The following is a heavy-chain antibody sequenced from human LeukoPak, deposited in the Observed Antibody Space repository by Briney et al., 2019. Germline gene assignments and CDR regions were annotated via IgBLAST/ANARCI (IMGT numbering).Heavy chain of an antibody. V-gene: IGHV1-69*13. D-gene: IGHD3-22*01. Sequence: ASVKVSCKASGGTFSSYAISWVRQAPGQGLEWMGGIIPIFGTANYAQKFQGRVTITADESTSTAYMELRSLRSDDTAVYYCAREATYYYDSSGYYRGFNMDVWGKGTTVTVSS. CDR1: GGTFSSYA. CDR3: AREATYYYDSSGYYRGFNMDV. J-gene: IGHJ6*03. CDR2: IIPIFGTA.